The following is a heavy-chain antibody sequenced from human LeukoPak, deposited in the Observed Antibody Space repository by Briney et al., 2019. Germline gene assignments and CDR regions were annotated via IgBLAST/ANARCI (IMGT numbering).Heavy chain of an antibody. CDR3: AKRGVVIRVFLVGFHKEAYYFDS. J-gene: IGHJ4*02. CDR1: GFTFATYA. CDR2: LSGSGGGT. D-gene: IGHD3-10*01. Sequence: GGSLRLSCVASGFTFATYAMTWVRLTPGKGLEWVAGLSGSGGGTNYADSVQGRFTISRDNPKNTLYLQMNSLRAEDTAVYFCAKRGVVIRVFLVGFHKEAYYFDSWGQGALVTVSS. V-gene: IGHV3-23*01.